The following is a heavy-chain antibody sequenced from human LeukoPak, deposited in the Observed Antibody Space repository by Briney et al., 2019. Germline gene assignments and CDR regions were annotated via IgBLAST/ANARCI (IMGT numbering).Heavy chain of an antibody. J-gene: IGHJ4*02. CDR1: GFTFSSYA. D-gene: IGHD3-10*01. Sequence: PGGSLRLSCAASGFTFSSYAMTWVRQAPGKGLEWVAFIRYDGSNKYYADSVKGRFTISRDNSKNTLYLQMNSLRAEDTAVYYCASTPGTMDLGDYFDYWGQGTLVTVSS. CDR3: ASTPGTMDLGDYFDY. CDR2: IRYDGSNK. V-gene: IGHV3-30*02.